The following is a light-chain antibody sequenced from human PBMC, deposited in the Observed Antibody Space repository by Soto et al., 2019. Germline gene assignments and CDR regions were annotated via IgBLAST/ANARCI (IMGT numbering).Light chain of an antibody. CDR2: KAS. V-gene: IGKV1-5*03. Sequence: IPMIQSPPTLSASVGDRVTITCRASQPISSWLAWYHQKPGKAPKLLIYKASTLKSGVPSRFSGSGSGTEFTLTISSLQPDDFAVYYSQQYGSSFLFGGGTKVDIK. J-gene: IGKJ4*01. CDR3: QQYGSSFL. CDR1: QPISSW.